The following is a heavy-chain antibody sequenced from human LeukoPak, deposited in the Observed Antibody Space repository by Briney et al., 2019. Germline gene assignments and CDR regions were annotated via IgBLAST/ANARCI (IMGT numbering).Heavy chain of an antibody. CDR1: EYTFTSYY. CDR3: AGVETDSGGWYHFDY. J-gene: IGHJ4*02. CDR2: VIPSGGST. Sequence: ASVKVSCKASEYTFTSYYIHWVRQAPGQGLEWMGKVIPSGGSTTYAQTFQGRVTMTRQTSQRTVYMELSSVSSETTPGSYLAGVETDSGGWYHFDYWAREPWSPSPQ. V-gene: IGHV1-46*03. D-gene: IGHD6-19*01.